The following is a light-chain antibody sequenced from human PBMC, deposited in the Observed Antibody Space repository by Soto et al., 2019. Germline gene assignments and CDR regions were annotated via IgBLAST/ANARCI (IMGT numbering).Light chain of an antibody. CDR2: KAS. V-gene: IGKV1-5*03. CDR1: QSISSW. Sequence: DIQMTQSPSTLSASVGDRVTITCRASQSISSWLAWYQQKPGKAPKLLLYKASSLESGVSSRFSGSGSGTEFTLTISSLQPDDFATYYCQQYNNYWTFGQGTKVEIK. CDR3: QQYNNYWT. J-gene: IGKJ1*01.